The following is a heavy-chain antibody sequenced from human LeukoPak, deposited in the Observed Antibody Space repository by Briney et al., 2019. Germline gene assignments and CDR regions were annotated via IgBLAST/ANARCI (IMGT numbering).Heavy chain of an antibody. V-gene: IGHV3-64*04. D-gene: IGHD2-21*02. CDR2: ITGNGGDT. J-gene: IGHJ5*02. CDR1: GFTFSSYA. Sequence: PGGSLRLSCSASGFTFSSYAMHWVRQAPGKGLQYVSVITGNGGDTHYADSVKGRFTISRDNTKNTLFLQMNSLRAEDTAVYYCASVGQTALTGWFDPWGQGTLVTVSS. CDR3: ASVGQTALTGWFDP.